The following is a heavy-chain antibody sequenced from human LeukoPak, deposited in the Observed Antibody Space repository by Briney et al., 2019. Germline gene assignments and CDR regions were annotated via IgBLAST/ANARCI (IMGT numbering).Heavy chain of an antibody. J-gene: IGHJ5*02. Sequence: SETLSLTCTVSGGSISSSSYYWGWIRQPPGKGLEWIGSIYYSGSTYYNPSLKSRVTISVDTSKNQFSLKLSSVTAADTAIYYCARAEFLTIGRRGPFDPWGQGTLVTVSS. CDR3: ARAEFLTIGRRGPFDP. V-gene: IGHV4-39*07. CDR1: GGSISSSSYY. CDR2: IYYSGST. D-gene: IGHD3-10*01.